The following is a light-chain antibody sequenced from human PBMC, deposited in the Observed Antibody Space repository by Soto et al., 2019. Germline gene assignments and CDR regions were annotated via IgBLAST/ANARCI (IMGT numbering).Light chain of an antibody. J-gene: IGLJ1*01. CDR2: EVS. V-gene: IGLV2-23*02. CDR1: SSDVGYYNL. CDR3: CSYAGSSTFV. Sequence: QSSLTRPASGSRSPGQSISITCNRTSSDVGYYNLVSWYQQHPGKAPKFMIYEVSKRPSGVSNRFSGSKSGNTASLTISGLQPEDEADYFCCSYAGSSTFVFGTGTKVTVL.